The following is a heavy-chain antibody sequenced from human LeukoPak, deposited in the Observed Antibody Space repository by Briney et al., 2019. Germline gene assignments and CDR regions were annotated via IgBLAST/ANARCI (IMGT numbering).Heavy chain of an antibody. CDR3: ASSPGGTGAYDI. CDR2: IYCSGST. D-gene: IGHD1-1*01. CDR1: GGSISTYY. V-gene: IGHV4-59*01. J-gene: IGHJ3*02. Sequence: SETRSLTCTVSGGSISTYYWSWIRQPPGKGLGWIGYIYCSGSTNYNPSLKSPVNISVDTSKNQVSLKLSSVTAADTAVYYCASSPGGTGAYDIWGQETKVTVS.